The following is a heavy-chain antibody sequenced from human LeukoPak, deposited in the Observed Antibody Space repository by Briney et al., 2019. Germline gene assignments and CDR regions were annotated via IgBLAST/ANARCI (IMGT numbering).Heavy chain of an antibody. CDR3: GASRQYVGAFDI. J-gene: IGHJ3*02. V-gene: IGHV3-48*03. CDR2: ISSRSTTI. Sequence: GGSLRLSCAASGFTFSSYEFYWVRQAPGKGLEWISYISSRSTTIKYADSVRGRFSISRDDARQSVCLQMNSLRAEDTAIYYCGASRQYVGAFDIWGQGTLVTVSS. CDR1: GFTFSSYE. D-gene: IGHD3-16*01.